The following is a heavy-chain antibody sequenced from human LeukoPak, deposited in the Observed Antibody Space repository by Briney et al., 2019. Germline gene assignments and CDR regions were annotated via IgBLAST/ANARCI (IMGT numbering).Heavy chain of an antibody. CDR2: ISSYNGNT. D-gene: IGHD3-3*01. CDR1: GHTFTSYG. V-gene: IGHV1-18*01. Sequence: ASVKVSCKASGHTFTSYGISWVRQAPGQGLEWVGWISSYNGNTKYAEEFQGRVTMTTDTSTSTVYMELGSLTSDDTAVYYCVRDRRSVGGAAYAFDIWGQGTMVAVSS. J-gene: IGHJ3*02. CDR3: VRDRRSVGGAAYAFDI.